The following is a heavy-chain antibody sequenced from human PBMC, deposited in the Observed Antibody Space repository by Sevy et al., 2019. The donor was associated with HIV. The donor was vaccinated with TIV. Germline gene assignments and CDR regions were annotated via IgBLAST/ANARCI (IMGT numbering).Heavy chain of an antibody. Sequence: GGSLRLSCVTSGFTFRTSGMHWVRQSPGKGLEWVAVISYDEAHKNYADSVKGRFSISRDNARNLVFLQMSSLRVDDSALYYCVKAIAKDGSFWGQGTLVTVSS. J-gene: IGHJ4*02. V-gene: IGHV3-30*18. CDR1: GFTFRTSG. CDR2: ISYDEAHK. CDR3: VKAIAKDGSF. D-gene: IGHD6-13*01.